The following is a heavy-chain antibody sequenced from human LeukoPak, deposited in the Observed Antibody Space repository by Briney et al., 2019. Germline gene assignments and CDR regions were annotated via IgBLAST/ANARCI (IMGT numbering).Heavy chain of an antibody. CDR2: IYYSGST. Sequence: SETLSLTCTVSGGSISSYYWSWIRKPPGKGLEWFGYIYYSGSTTYNPSLKSRVTISVDTSKNQFSLKLSSVTAADTAVYYCAREKRKGIGYCSSTSCWNGWFDPWGQGTLVTVSS. CDR1: GGSISSYY. V-gene: IGHV4-59*01. D-gene: IGHD2-2*01. J-gene: IGHJ5*02. CDR3: AREKRKGIGYCSSTSCWNGWFDP.